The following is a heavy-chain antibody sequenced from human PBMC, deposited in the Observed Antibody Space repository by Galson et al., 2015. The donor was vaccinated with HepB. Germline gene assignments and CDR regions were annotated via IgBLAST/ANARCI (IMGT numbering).Heavy chain of an antibody. J-gene: IGHJ6*02. CDR1: RFTFSSYG. CDR2: ISYDGSNK. D-gene: IGHD4-11*01. Sequence: SLRLSCAASRFTFSSYGLHWVRQAPGKGLEWMAIISYDGSNKYYADSVKGRFTISRDNSKNTVYLQMNSLRVEDTAVYYCAKVIDYRDEHFYSSMDVWGQGTTVTVSS. CDR3: AKVIDYRDEHFYSSMDV. V-gene: IGHV3-30*18.